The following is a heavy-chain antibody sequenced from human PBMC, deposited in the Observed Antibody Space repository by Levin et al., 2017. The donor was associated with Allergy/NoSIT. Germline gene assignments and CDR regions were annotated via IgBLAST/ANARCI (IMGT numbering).Heavy chain of an antibody. CDR2: ISGSGGST. CDR3: AKSIRVVTHYCDY. D-gene: IGHD4-23*01. Sequence: GGSLRLSCAASGFTFSSEAMSWVRQAPGKGLEWVSSISGSGGSTNYADSVRGRFTISRVNSKNTLYLQMDSLRADDTAVYFCAKSIRVVTHYCDYWGQGTLVTVSS. V-gene: IGHV3-23*01. CDR1: GFTFSSEA. J-gene: IGHJ4*02.